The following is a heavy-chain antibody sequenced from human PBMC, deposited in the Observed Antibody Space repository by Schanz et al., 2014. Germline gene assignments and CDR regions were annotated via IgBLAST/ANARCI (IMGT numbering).Heavy chain of an antibody. CDR1: GRSISSYY. Sequence: QVQLQESGPGLVKPSETLSLTCSVSGRSISSYYWSWIRQPPGKGLEWIGYIYYSGDTNYNPSLKSRVAISVDTSKNQFSLNMISVTAADTAVYYCARARSWPDYWGQGTLVTVSS. CDR3: ARARSWPDY. V-gene: IGHV4-59*01. D-gene: IGHD6-13*01. CDR2: IYYSGDT. J-gene: IGHJ4*02.